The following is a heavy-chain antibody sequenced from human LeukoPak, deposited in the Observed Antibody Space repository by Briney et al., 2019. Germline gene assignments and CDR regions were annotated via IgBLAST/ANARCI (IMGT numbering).Heavy chain of an antibody. CDR1: GGSISSSNW. CDR2: IYHSGNT. CDR3: ASRNIKYQPAPMASFDY. V-gene: IGHV4-4*02. D-gene: IGHD2-2*01. J-gene: IGHJ4*02. Sequence: NPSGTLSLTCAVSGGSISSSNWWSWVRQPPGKGLEWIGEIYHSGNTNYNPSLKSRVTISLDKSKNQFSLKLSSVTAADTALYFCASRNIKYQPAPMASFDYWGQGTLVTVSS.